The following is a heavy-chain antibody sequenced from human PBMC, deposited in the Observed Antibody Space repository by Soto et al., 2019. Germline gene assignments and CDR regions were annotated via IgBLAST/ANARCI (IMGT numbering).Heavy chain of an antibody. CDR3: ARGGGLVIVLVPAAPVYDYPPYYGMDV. D-gene: IGHD2-2*01. CDR1: GYSISSSNW. V-gene: IGHV4-28*03. Sequence: PSETLSLTCAVSGYSISSSNWWGWIRQPPGKGLEWIGYIYYSGSTYYNPSLKSRVTMSVDTSKNQFTLKLSSVTAADTAVFYCARGGGLVIVLVPAAPVYDYPPYYGMDVWGQGTTVTVSS. CDR2: IYYSGST. J-gene: IGHJ6*02.